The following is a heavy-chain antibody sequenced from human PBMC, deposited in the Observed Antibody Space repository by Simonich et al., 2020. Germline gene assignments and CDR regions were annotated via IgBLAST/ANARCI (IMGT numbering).Heavy chain of an antibody. D-gene: IGHD2-2*01. J-gene: IGHJ4*02. CDR1: GFTFSNAW. V-gene: IGHV3-15*01. Sequence: EVQLVESGGCLVKPGGSLRLSCAASGFTFSNAWMSWVRQAPGKGLEWVGRIKRKTDGGTTDYAAPVKGRFTISRDDSKNTLYLQMNSLKTEDTAVYYCTTEDCSSTSCPDYWGQGTLVTVSS. CDR3: TTEDCSSTSCPDY. CDR2: IKRKTDGGTT.